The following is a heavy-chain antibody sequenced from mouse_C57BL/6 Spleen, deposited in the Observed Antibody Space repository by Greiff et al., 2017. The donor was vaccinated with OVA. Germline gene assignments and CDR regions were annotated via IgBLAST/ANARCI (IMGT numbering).Heavy chain of an antibody. CDR1: GFTFSNYW. J-gene: IGHJ2*01. V-gene: IGHV6-3*01. CDR3: TGTTVVDFDY. Sequence: EVKLMESGGGLVQPGGSMKLSCVASGFTFSNYWMNWVRQSPEKGLEWVAQIRLKSDNYATHYAESVKGRFTISRDDSKSSVYLQMNNLRAEDTGIYYCTGTTVVDFDYWGQGTTLTVSS. D-gene: IGHD1-1*01. CDR2: IRLKSDNYAT.